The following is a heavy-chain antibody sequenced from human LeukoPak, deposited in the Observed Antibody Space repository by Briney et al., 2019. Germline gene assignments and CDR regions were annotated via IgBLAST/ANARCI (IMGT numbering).Heavy chain of an antibody. CDR2: ISYDGSNK. V-gene: IGHV3-30*03. D-gene: IGHD4-23*01. CDR1: GFTFSNYW. Sequence: GGSLRLSCAASGFTFSNYWMSWVRQAPGKGLEWVAVISYDGSNKYYADSVKGRFTISRDNSKNTLYLQMNSLRAEDTAVYYCARETTVVTFDYWGQGTLVTVSS. CDR3: ARETTVVTFDY. J-gene: IGHJ4*02.